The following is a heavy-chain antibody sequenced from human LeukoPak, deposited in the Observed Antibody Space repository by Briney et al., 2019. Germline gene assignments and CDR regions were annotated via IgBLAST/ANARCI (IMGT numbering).Heavy chain of an antibody. J-gene: IGHJ4*02. CDR1: GFTFSSYA. V-gene: IGHV3-23*01. CDR2: ISGSGGST. Sequence: GGSLRLSCAASGFTFSSYAMSWVRQAPGKGLEWVSAISGSGGSTYYADSVKGRFTISRDNFKNTLYLQMNSLRAEDTAVYYCAKTSYCSSTSCYPKFDYWGQGTLVTVSS. D-gene: IGHD2-2*01. CDR3: AKTSYCSSTSCYPKFDY.